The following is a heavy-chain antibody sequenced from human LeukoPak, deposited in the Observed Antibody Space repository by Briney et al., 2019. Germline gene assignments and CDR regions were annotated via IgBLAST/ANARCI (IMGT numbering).Heavy chain of an antibody. CDR2: FSGNDGST. CDR3: ARDSFPVLLWFGVPRGAFDI. Sequence: GGSLRLSCGTSGFTFSSYPMSWVRQAPGKGLEWVSAFSGNDGSTYYADSVKGRFTISRDNSKNTLYPQMNGLRAEDTTVYYCARDSFPVLLWFGVPRGAFDIWGQGTMVTVSS. J-gene: IGHJ3*02. D-gene: IGHD3-10*01. V-gene: IGHV3-23*01. CDR1: GFTFSSYP.